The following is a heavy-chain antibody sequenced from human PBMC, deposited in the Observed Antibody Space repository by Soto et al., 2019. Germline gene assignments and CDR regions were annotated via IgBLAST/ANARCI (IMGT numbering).Heavy chain of an antibody. D-gene: IGHD3-3*01. CDR1: GYTFSDYS. J-gene: IGHJ4*02. Sequence: QVQLVESGGDLVKPGGSLRLSCAASGYTFSDYSMSWIRQAPGKGLEWISYIDTSGTKIYYADSVKGRFTITRDNAKNSLYLEMNSLRDEDTAVYYCASHYDMWSGYLSPVDYWGQGTLVTVSS. V-gene: IGHV3-11*01. CDR3: ASHYDMWSGYLSPVDY. CDR2: IDTSGTKI.